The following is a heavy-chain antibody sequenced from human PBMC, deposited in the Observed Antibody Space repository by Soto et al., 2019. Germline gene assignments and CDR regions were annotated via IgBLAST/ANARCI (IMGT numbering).Heavy chain of an antibody. D-gene: IGHD3-10*01. CDR1: GGTFSSYA. V-gene: IGHV1-69*10. CDR3: ARDDYGSWSYDEYYYYYYLDV. CDR2: IIPIFGIA. J-gene: IGHJ6*03. Sequence: ASVKVSCKASGGTFSSYAISWVRQAPGRGLEWMGGIIPIFGIANYAQKFQGRVTITADKSTSTAYMELSSLRSEDTAVYYWARDDYGSWSYDEYYYYYYLDVWGKGTTVTVSS.